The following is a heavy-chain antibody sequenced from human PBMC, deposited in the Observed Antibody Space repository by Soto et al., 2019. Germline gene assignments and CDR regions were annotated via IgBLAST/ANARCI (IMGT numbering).Heavy chain of an antibody. J-gene: IGHJ6*03. Sequence: QVQLVQSGAEVKKPGASVKVSCKASGYTFTSYGISWVRQAPGQGLEWMGWISAYNGNTNYAQKLQGRVTMTTDTSTSTAYMELRSLRSDDTAVYYSARDGGYYDFWSGYNHYYYYMDVWGKGTTVTVSS. CDR1: GYTFTSYG. D-gene: IGHD3-3*01. CDR3: ARDGGYYDFWSGYNHYYYYMDV. V-gene: IGHV1-18*01. CDR2: ISAYNGNT.